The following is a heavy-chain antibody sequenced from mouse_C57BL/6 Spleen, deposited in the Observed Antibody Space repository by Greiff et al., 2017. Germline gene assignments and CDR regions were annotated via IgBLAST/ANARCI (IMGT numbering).Heavy chain of an antibody. V-gene: IGHV1-43*01. CDR2: INPSTGGT. Sequence: VQLQQSGPELVKPGASVKISCKASGYSFTGYYMHWVKQSSEKSLEWIGEINPSTGGTSYNQKFKGKATLTVDKSSSTAYMQLKSLTSEDSAVYYCARSGAMDYWGQGTSVTVSS. CDR1: GYSFTGYY. J-gene: IGHJ4*01. D-gene: IGHD3-1*01. CDR3: ARSGAMDY.